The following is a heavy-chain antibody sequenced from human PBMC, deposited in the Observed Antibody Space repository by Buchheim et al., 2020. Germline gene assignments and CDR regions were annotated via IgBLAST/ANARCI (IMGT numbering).Heavy chain of an antibody. Sequence: EVQLVESGGGLVQPGGSLRLSCAASGFTFSIYEMNWVRQAPGKGREWVSYISSSGSSIFYADSVKGRFTISRDNAKNSLSLQMNSLRAEDTAVYYCARGYNYYGMDVWGQGTT. CDR1: GFTFSIYE. V-gene: IGHV3-48*03. CDR2: ISSSGSSI. D-gene: IGHD3-10*01. J-gene: IGHJ6*02. CDR3: ARGYNYYGMDV.